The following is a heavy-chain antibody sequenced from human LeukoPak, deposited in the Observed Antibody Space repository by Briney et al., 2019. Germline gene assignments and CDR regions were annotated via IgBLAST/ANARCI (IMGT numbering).Heavy chain of an antibody. V-gene: IGHV3-23*01. Sequence: GGSLRLSCAASGFTFSSYAMSWVRQAPGKGLEWVSAISGSGGSTYYADSVKGRFTISRDNSKNTLYLQMNSLRAEDTAVYYCAKDNQFHGDYVEYYFDYWGQGTLVTVSS. J-gene: IGHJ4*02. CDR1: GFTFSSYA. D-gene: IGHD4-17*01. CDR3: AKDNQFHGDYVEYYFDY. CDR2: ISGSGGST.